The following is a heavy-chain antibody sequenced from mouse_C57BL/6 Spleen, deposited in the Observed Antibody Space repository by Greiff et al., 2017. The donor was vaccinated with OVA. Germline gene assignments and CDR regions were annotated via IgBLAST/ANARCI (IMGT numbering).Heavy chain of an antibody. V-gene: IGHV1-50*01. Sequence: QVQLQQPGAELVKPGASVKLSCKASGYTFTSYWMQWVKQRPGQGLEWIGEIDPSDSYTNYNQKFKGKATLTVDTSSSTAYMQLSSLTSEDAAVYYCARRHSNYAPAYWGQGTLVTVSA. CDR2: IDPSDSYT. D-gene: IGHD2-5*01. CDR3: ARRHSNYAPAY. J-gene: IGHJ3*01. CDR1: GYTFTSYW.